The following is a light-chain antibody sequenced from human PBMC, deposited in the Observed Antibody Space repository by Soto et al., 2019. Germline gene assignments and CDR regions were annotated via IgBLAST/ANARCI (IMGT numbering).Light chain of an antibody. CDR2: EVS. CDR3: SAYAGSNNFV. CDR1: SSDVGDNY. V-gene: IGLV2-8*01. Sequence: QSALTQPPSASGSPGQSVTISCTGTSSDVGDNYVSWYQHHLGKAPKLIIYEVSQRPSGVPDRFSDSKSGNTASLTVSGLQTEDESDYYCSAYAGSNNFVFGSGTKVTVL. J-gene: IGLJ1*01.